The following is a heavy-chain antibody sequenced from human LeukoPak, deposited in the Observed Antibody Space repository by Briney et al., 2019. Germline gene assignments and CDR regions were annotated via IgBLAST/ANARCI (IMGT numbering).Heavy chain of an antibody. CDR3: VVSNYYYYYMDV. V-gene: IGHV3-23*01. Sequence: GGSLRLSCAASGFTFSNYAMSWVRQAPGKGLKWVSAISGSGDNTYYADSVKGRFTISRDNSKNTLYLQMNSLRAEDTAVYYCVVSNYYYYYMDVWGKGTTVTVSS. CDR1: GFTFSNYA. CDR2: ISGSGDNT. D-gene: IGHD2/OR15-2a*01. J-gene: IGHJ6*03.